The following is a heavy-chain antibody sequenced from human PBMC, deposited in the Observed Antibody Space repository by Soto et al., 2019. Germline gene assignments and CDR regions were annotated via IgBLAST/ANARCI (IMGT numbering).Heavy chain of an antibody. Sequence: SETLSLTCAVSGYSISTGFNWAWIRQPPGKGLEWIGSIYHSGSTYYNLSLKSRVTISSDASKNQISLKLSSVTAADTAVYYCAKAPNWNYEIIFDYWGQGTLVTVSS. CDR2: IYHSGST. CDR1: GYSISTGFN. CDR3: AKAPNWNYEIIFDY. V-gene: IGHV4-38-2*01. D-gene: IGHD1-7*01. J-gene: IGHJ4*02.